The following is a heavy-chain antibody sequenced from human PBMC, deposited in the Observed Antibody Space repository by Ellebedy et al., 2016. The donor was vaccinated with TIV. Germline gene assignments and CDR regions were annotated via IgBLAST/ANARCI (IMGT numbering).Heavy chain of an antibody. J-gene: IGHJ6*02. Sequence: PGGSLRLSCAASGLTVSSNYMNWVRQAPGQGLEWVSVFYSDGRTYFADSVKGRFTVSRDISRNTLYLQMNSLRAEDTAVYFCARVRGRSESYAMDVWGQGTTVTVSS. CDR2: FYSDGRT. V-gene: IGHV3-66*01. CDR1: GLTVSSNY. CDR3: ARVRGRSESYAMDV.